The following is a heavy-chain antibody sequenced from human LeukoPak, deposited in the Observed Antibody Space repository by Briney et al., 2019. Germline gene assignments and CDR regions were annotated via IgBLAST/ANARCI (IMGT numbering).Heavy chain of an antibody. V-gene: IGHV1-2*02. CDR1: GYTFPGYY. CDR2: INPNSGGT. D-gene: IGHD6-6*01. CDR3: AREHSSSSGKVFDY. Sequence: AASVKVSCKASGYTFPGYYMHWVRQAPGQGLEWMGWINPNSGGTNYAQKFQGRVTMTRGTSISTAYMELSRLRSDDTAVYYCAREHSSSSGKVFDYWGQGTLVTVSP. J-gene: IGHJ4*02.